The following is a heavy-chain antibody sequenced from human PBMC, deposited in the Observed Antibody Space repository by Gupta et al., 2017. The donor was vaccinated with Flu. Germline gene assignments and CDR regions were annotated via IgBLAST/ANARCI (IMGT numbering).Heavy chain of an antibody. Sequence: APGKGLEWVSYISSSGSTIYYADSVKGRFTISRDNAKNSLYLQMNSLRAEDTAVYYCARVMFRGFSWNDRDYWGQGTLVTVSS. D-gene: IGHD1-20*01. CDR3: ARVMFRGFSWNDRDY. J-gene: IGHJ4*02. CDR2: ISSSGSTI. V-gene: IGHV3-48*03.